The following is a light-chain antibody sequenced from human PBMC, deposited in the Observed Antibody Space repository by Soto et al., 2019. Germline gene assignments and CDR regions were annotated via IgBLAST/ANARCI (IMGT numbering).Light chain of an antibody. CDR2: EVS. CDR3: RSYTSSRTHWV. CDR1: SSDVGGYNY. V-gene: IGLV2-14*01. J-gene: IGLJ3*02. Sequence: QSALTQPASVSGSPGQSITISCTGTSSDVGGYNYVSWYQQHPGKAPKLMIYEVSNRPSGVSHRFSGSKSGNTASLTISGLQAEDEADYYCRSYTSSRTHWVFGGGTKLTVL.